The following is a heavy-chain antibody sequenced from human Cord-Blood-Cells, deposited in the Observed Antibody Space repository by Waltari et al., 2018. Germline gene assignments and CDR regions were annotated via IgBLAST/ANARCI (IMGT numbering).Heavy chain of an antibody. Sequence: QLQLQESGPGLVKPSETLSLTCTVSGGSISSSSYYWGWIRQPPGKELEWIGSIYYSGSTYYNPSLKSRVTISVDTSKNQFSLKLSSVTAADTAVYYCARRRGGSSWFDYWGQGTLVTVSS. D-gene: IGHD6-13*01. CDR3: ARRRGGSSWFDY. CDR1: GGSISSSSYY. V-gene: IGHV4-39*07. CDR2: IYYSGST. J-gene: IGHJ4*02.